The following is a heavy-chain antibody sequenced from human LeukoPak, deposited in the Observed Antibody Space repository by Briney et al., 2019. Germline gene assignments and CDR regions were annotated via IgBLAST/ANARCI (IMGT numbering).Heavy chain of an antibody. CDR3: ARNASDSGTSYFDY. V-gene: IGHV4-39*01. D-gene: IGHD1-26*01. CDR2: IYYSGST. Sequence: SETLSLTCTVSGGSISSSTYYWGWIRQPPGKGLEWVGSIYYSGSTSYNPSLKSRVTISVDTSKNQFSLKLDSVTAADTAVYYCARNASDSGTSYFDYWGQGTLVTVSS. J-gene: IGHJ4*02. CDR1: GGSISSSTYY.